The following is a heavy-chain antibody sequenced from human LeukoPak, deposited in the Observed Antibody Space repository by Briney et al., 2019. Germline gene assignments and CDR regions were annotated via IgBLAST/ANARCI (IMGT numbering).Heavy chain of an antibody. CDR2: INPSDGST. CDR3: ARDGRVGSSSHYYFDY. V-gene: IGHV1-46*01. J-gene: IGHJ4*02. Sequence: ASVKVSCKASGYTFTSFWIQWVRQAPGQGLEWMGLINPSDGSTTYTHRFQGRVTVTRDTSTSTVYMDLSSLKSEDTAVYYCARDGRVGSSSHYYFDYWGQGTLVTVSS. D-gene: IGHD6-13*01. CDR1: GYTFTSFW.